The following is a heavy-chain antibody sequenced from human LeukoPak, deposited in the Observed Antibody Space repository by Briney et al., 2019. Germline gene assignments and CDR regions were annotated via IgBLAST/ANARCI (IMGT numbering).Heavy chain of an antibody. J-gene: IGHJ4*02. D-gene: IGHD3-10*01. CDR3: AREYGSGTPDFDY. Sequence: QPGGSPRLSCAASGFTLSNYNMNWVRQAPGKGLEWVSHISSSSRSIYYADSVKGRFTISRDNAKNSLYLQMNSLRDEDTAVYYCAREYGSGTPDFDYWGQGTLVSVSS. CDR1: GFTLSNYN. V-gene: IGHV3-48*02. CDR2: ISSSSRSI.